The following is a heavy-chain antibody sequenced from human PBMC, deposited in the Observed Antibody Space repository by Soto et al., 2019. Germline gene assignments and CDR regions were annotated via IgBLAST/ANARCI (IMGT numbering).Heavy chain of an antibody. CDR3: ARHQSHSSSYVDP. V-gene: IGHV4-39*01. CDR1: GGSISSSSYY. CDR2: IYYSGST. D-gene: IGHD6-13*01. J-gene: IGHJ5*02. Sequence: QLQLQESGPGLVKPSETLSLTCTVSGGSISSSSYYWGWIRQPPGKGLEWIGSIYYSGSTYYNPSLTSRVTISGDTSKNQFSLKLSSVTAADTAVYYCARHQSHSSSYVDPWGQGTLVTVSS.